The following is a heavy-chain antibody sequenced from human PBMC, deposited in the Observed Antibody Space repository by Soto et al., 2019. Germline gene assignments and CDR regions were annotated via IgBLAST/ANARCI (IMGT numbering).Heavy chain of an antibody. D-gene: IGHD5-12*01. Sequence: QVQLQQWGAGLLKPSETLSLTCAVYGGSFSGYYWSWIRQPPGKGLEWIGEINHSGSTNYNPSLKLRVTISVDTSKNQFSLKLSSVTAADTAVYYCARGSRGYSGQARPFDYWGQGTLVTVSS. V-gene: IGHV4-34*01. CDR2: INHSGST. CDR3: ARGSRGYSGQARPFDY. CDR1: GGSFSGYY. J-gene: IGHJ4*02.